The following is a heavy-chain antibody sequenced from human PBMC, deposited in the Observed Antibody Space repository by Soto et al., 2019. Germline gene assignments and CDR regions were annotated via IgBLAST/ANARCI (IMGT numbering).Heavy chain of an antibody. D-gene: IGHD6-6*01. Sequence: SETLSLTCTVSGGSISSYYWSWIRQPPGKGLEWIAYIHSSGTTNYNPSLKSRVTILVDTSNNQFSLKLTSVTAADTAVYYCARLNRPTASPGLEFDYWGQGTLVTVSS. CDR2: IHSSGTT. CDR1: GGSISSYY. V-gene: IGHV4-59*01. CDR3: ARLNRPTASPGLEFDY. J-gene: IGHJ4*02.